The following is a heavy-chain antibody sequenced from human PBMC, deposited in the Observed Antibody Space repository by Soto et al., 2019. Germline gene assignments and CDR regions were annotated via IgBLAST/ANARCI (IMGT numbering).Heavy chain of an antibody. CDR3: ARGAVRFFDGSLFYYGMDV. Sequence: QVQLVQSGAEVKKPGSAVKVSCKASGGTLSSYAISWVRQAPGQGLEWMGGIILSLGTLNYAQKLQGRVTITADESTGTAYMELGSLRSEDTAVYYCARGAVRFFDGSLFYYGMDVWGQGTTVTVSS. CDR2: IILSLGTL. D-gene: IGHD3-9*01. J-gene: IGHJ6*02. CDR1: GGTLSSYA. V-gene: IGHV1-69*01.